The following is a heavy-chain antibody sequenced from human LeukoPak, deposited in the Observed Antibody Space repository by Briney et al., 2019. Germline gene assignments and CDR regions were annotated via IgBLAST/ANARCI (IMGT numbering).Heavy chain of an antibody. J-gene: IGHJ4*02. V-gene: IGHV3-48*01. D-gene: IGHD6-6*01. CDR2: ISSSSSTV. CDR1: GFAFSSYG. Sequence: GGSLRLSCAALGFAFSSYGMDWVRQAPGKGLEWVSYISSSSSTVNYADSVKGRFTISRDNAKNSLYLQMNSLRAEDTAVYYCARGGAARPDYWGQGALVTVSS. CDR3: ARGGAARPDY.